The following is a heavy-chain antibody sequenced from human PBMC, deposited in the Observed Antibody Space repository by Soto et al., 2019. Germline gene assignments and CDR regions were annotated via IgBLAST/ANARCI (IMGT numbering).Heavy chain of an antibody. CDR1: GFTFSSCT. Sequence: EVHLVESGGGLVKPGGSLRLSSAVSGFTFSSCTMNWVRQAPGKGLEWVSSISPSTSHIYYADSVKGRFTISRDNAKNALFLQLNSPRAEDTAVYYCSGCSGGACHQNYGMDVRGQGTTVTVSS. D-gene: IGHD2-15*01. V-gene: IGHV3-21*01. CDR3: SGCSGGACHQNYGMDV. J-gene: IGHJ6*02. CDR2: ISPSTSHI.